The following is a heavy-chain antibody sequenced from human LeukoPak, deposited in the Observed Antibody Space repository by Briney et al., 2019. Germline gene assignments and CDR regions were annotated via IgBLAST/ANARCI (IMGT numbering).Heavy chain of an antibody. J-gene: IGHJ4*02. Sequence: GGSLRLSCAASGFTFSRYWMSWMRQAPGKGLEWVANIKYDGYEEYYVDSVKGRFTISRDNAKKSLYLQLSSLRVEDTAVYYCKSGGAAPGSFDYWGQGTLVTVSP. CDR2: IKYDGYEE. V-gene: IGHV3-7*01. CDR3: KSGGAAPGSFDY. D-gene: IGHD1-1*01. CDR1: GFTFSRYW.